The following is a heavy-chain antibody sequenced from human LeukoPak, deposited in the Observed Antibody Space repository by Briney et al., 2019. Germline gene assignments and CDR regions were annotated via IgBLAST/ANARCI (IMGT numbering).Heavy chain of an antibody. CDR3: ARDVLR. CDR2: IYKTGST. Sequence: PSETLSLTCAVYGGSFSGYYWSWIRQPPGKGLEWIGYIYKTGSTYYNPSLKSRVTMSVDTSRNQFSLKLNSVTAADTAVYYCARDVLRWGQGTLVTVSS. CDR1: GGSFSGYY. J-gene: IGHJ4*02. V-gene: IGHV4-34*09.